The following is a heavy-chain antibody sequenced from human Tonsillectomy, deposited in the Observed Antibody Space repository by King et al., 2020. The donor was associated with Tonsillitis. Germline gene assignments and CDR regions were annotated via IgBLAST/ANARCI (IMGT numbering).Heavy chain of an antibody. CDR3: ASGAAYYYYGMDV. Sequence: VQLVESGGGLVQPGGSLRLSCAASGFTVSNNYMSWVRQAPGKGLEWVSVIYNGGSTYYADSVKGRFTISRHNSKNTLYLQMNSLRAGDTAVYYCASGAAYYYYGMDVWGQGTTVTVSS. CDR1: GFTVSNNY. J-gene: IGHJ6*02. V-gene: IGHV3-53*04. CDR2: IYNGGST. D-gene: IGHD1-26*01.